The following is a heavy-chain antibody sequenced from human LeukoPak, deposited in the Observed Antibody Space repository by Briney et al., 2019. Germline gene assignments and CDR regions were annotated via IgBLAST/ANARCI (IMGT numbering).Heavy chain of an antibody. J-gene: IGHJ5*02. CDR1: GYTFTGYY. CDR3: ARGVGYCSSTSCVSSLLPYNWFDP. V-gene: IGHV1-2*02. Sequence: ASVKVSCKASGYTFTGYYMHWARQAPGQGLEWMGWINPNSGGTNYAQKFQGRVTMTRDTSISTAYMELSRLRSDDTAVYYCARGVGYCSSTSCVSSLLPYNWFDPWGQGTLVTVSS. D-gene: IGHD2-2*03. CDR2: INPNSGGT.